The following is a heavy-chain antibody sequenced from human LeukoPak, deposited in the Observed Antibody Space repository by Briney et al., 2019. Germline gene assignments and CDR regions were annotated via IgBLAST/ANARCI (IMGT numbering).Heavy chain of an antibody. J-gene: IGHJ3*02. CDR1: GGSISSYY. V-gene: IGHV4-59*01. CDR2: IYYSGST. Sequence: SEILSLTCTVSGGSISSYYWSWIRQPPGKGLEWIGYIYYSGSTNYNPSLKSRVTISVDTSKNQFSLKLSSVTAADTAVYYCARGLGTTDAFDIWGQGTMVTVSS. D-gene: IGHD7-27*01. CDR3: ARGLGTTDAFDI.